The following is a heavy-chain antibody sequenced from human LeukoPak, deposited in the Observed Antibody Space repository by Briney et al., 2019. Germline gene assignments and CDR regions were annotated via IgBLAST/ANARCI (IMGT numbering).Heavy chain of an antibody. CDR3: ARARSFGGNSGVVAFDI. J-gene: IGHJ3*02. Sequence: GGSPRLSCAASGFTVSSNYMSWVRQAPGQGLEWVSVIYSGGSTYYADSVMGRFTISRHNSKNTLYLQMNSLRAEDTAVYYCARARSFGGNSGVVAFDIGGQGSRVSVSS. CDR1: GFTVSSNY. V-gene: IGHV3-53*04. D-gene: IGHD4-23*01. CDR2: IYSGGST.